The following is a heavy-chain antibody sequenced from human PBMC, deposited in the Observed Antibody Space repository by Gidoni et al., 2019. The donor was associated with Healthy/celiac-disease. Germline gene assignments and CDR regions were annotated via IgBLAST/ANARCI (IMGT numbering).Heavy chain of an antibody. CDR3: TRAFFWVIASAFDI. Sequence: EVQLVESGGGLVQPGRSLRLSCTASGFPFGAYAMSWFRQAPGKGLEWVGFIRSKAYGGTTEYAASVKGRFTISRDDSKSIAYLQMNSLKTEDTAVYYCTRAFFWVIASAFDIWGQGTMVTVSS. CDR2: IRSKAYGGTT. J-gene: IGHJ3*02. D-gene: IGHD2-21*01. V-gene: IGHV3-49*03. CDR1: GFPFGAYA.